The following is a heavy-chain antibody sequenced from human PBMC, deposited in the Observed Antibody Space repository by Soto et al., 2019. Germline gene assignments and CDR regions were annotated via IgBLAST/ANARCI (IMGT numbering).Heavy chain of an antibody. CDR1: GGSFSGHS. D-gene: IGHD3-22*01. CDR3: STRAYDTNGYYRFDP. J-gene: IGHJ5*01. CDR2: INHSGRV. V-gene: IGHV4-34*01. Sequence: SETLSLTCAVYGGSFSGHSWTWIRQSPGKGLEWIGDINHSGRVNYSPSLKSRVTISLDTSKNQFSLTLSAVTAADTAMYYCSTRAYDTNGYYRFDPLGQGTLVTVPS.